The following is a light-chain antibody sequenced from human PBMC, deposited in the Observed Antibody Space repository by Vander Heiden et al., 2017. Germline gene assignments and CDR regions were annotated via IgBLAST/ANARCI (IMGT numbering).Light chain of an antibody. CDR2: GAT. J-gene: IGKJ1*01. CDR1: QSVSSNY. V-gene: IGKV3-20*01. CDR3: QQYGSSPWT. Sequence: EIVLTQSPRSLSLSPGERATHSCRASQSVSSNYLAWYQERAGQAPRLLIYGATTRATGIPDRFSGSGSGTDFTLSISRVEPEDSAVYSCQQYGSSPWTFGQGTKVEIK.